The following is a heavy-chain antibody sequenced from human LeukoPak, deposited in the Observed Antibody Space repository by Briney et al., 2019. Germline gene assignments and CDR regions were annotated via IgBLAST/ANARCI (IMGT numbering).Heavy chain of an antibody. Sequence: SETLSLTCTVSGGSISSGGYYWSWIRQHPGKGLEWIGYIYYSGSTYYNPSLKSRVTISVDTSKNQFSLKLSSVTAADTAVYYCASLGNWELAGPYGDYWGQGTLVTVSS. J-gene: IGHJ4*02. CDR2: IYYSGST. CDR3: ASLGNWELAGPYGDY. D-gene: IGHD1-26*01. V-gene: IGHV4-31*03. CDR1: GGSISSGGYY.